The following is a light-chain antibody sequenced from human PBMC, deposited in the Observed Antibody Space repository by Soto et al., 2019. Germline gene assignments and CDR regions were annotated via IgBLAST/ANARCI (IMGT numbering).Light chain of an antibody. CDR3: QQYKSYSRT. CDR1: QSISPW. Sequence: DIQMTQYPSTLSASVGDRVTITCRASQSISPWLAWYEQKPGKAPKVLIYKTSSLQSGVPSRFSGSGSGTEFTLTISSLQPDDFATYYCQQYKSYSRTFGQGTKVEI. J-gene: IGKJ1*01. V-gene: IGKV1-5*03. CDR2: KTS.